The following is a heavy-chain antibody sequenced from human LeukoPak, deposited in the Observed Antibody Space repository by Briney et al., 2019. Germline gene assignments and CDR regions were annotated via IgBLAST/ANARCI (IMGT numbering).Heavy chain of an antibody. Sequence: PGRSLRLSCAASGFTFSSYAMHWVRQAPGKGLEWVAVISYDGSNKYYADSVKGRFTISRDNSKNTLYLQMNSLRAEDTAVYYCARDGPSRTYYFDYWGQGTLVTVSS. J-gene: IGHJ4*02. D-gene: IGHD3/OR15-3a*01. CDR1: GFTFSSYA. CDR3: ARDGPSRTYYFDY. CDR2: ISYDGSNK. V-gene: IGHV3-30*04.